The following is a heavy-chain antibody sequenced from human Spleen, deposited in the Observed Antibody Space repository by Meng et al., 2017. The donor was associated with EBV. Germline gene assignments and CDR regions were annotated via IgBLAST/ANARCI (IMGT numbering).Heavy chain of an antibody. CDR2: IYSSGST. Sequence: HEFGPGLVRPSETLSPTCTVSVYPTGSTSSYWGWIRQTPGKGLEGIGSIYSSGSTYYNPSLKSRVTISVDTSKNQFFLKLRSVTAADTAVYYCARDIGDYDPTIFDYWGRGILVTVSS. CDR1: VYPTGSTSSY. V-gene: IGHV4-39*07. D-gene: IGHD4-17*01. J-gene: IGHJ4*02. CDR3: ARDIGDYDPTIFDY.